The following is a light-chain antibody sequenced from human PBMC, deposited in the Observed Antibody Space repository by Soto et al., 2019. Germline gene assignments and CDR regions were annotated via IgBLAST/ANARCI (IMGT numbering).Light chain of an antibody. CDR2: QDT. J-gene: IGLJ2*01. CDR1: KLGNKY. Sequence: SYELTQPPSVSVSPGQTASITCSGDKLGNKYVCWYQQKPGQSPVLVIYQDTSRPSGIPERFSGSNSGNTATLTISGTQAMDEADYYCQAWDSSTAVFGGGTKLTVL. CDR3: QAWDSSTAV. V-gene: IGLV3-1*01.